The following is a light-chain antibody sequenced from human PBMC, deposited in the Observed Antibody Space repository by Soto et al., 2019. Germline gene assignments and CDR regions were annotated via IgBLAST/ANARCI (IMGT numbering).Light chain of an antibody. V-gene: IGLV2-14*01. CDR3: SSYTSITTYV. Sequence: QSVLTQPASVSGSPGQSITISCTGTSSDVGAYNYVSWYQQHPGKAPRLMIYDVSNRPSGASNRFSGSKSGNTASLTISGLQAEDEADYYCSSYTSITTYVFGGGTKVTVL. J-gene: IGLJ1*01. CDR2: DVS. CDR1: SSDVGAYNY.